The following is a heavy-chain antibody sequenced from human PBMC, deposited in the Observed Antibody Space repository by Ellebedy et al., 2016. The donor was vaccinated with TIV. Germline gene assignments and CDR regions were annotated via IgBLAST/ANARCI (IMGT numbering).Heavy chain of an antibody. CDR3: AHKSNSLSVAGQMGTFDY. J-gene: IGHJ4*02. D-gene: IGHD6-19*01. CDR2: ISGDDAK. CDR1: GFSLSTNGVG. V-gene: IGHV2-5*02. Sequence: SGPTLVKPTQTLTLTCSFSGFSLSTNGVGVGWIRQPPGKALEWLALISGDDAKRYRPSLKSRLTITKDTSKNQVVLTLTNVDPVDTATYYCAHKSNSLSVAGQMGTFDYWGQGILVTVSS.